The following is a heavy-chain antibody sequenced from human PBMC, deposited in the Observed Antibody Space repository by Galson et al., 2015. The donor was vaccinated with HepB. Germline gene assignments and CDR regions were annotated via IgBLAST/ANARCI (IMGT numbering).Heavy chain of an antibody. CDR1: GFSLSTSGMG. D-gene: IGHD5-18*01. V-gene: IGHV2-5*01. CDR2: IYWNDDK. Sequence: PALVKPTQTLTLTCTFSGFSLSTSGMGVGWIRQPPGKALEWLALIYWNDDKRYSPSLKSRPTITKDTSKNQVVLTMTNMDPVDTATYYCAHIGDGYSYGLYYFDYWGQGTLVTVSS. J-gene: IGHJ4*02. CDR3: AHIGDGYSYGLYYFDY.